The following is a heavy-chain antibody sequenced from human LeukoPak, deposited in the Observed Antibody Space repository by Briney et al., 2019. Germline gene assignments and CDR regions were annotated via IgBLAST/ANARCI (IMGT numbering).Heavy chain of an antibody. CDR3: ARLLTGYTYTSTFDY. CDR2: IYYSGST. D-gene: IGHD3-9*01. J-gene: IGHJ4*02. V-gene: IGHV4-59*01. Sequence: PSETLSLTCTVSGGSISSYYWSWIRQPPGKGLEWIGYIYYSGSTNYNPSLKSRVTISVDTSKNQFSLKLSSVTAADTAVYYCARLLTGYTYTSTFDYWGQGTLVTGSS. CDR1: GGSISSYY.